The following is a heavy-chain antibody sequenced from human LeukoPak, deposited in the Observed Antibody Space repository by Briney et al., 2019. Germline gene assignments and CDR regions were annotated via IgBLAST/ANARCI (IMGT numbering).Heavy chain of an antibody. CDR2: VGPYNRKT. Sequence: ASVKVSCKASGYAFSSYCIGWVRQAPGQGLEWMGWVGPYNRKTNYSQKFQGRVTMTTDTSTNTAYLGLRTLRSDDTAVYYCARGAPRGVWNFYFDYWGQGTLVTVSS. V-gene: IGHV1-18*01. CDR3: ARGAPRGVWNFYFDY. J-gene: IGHJ4*02. D-gene: IGHD1-7*01. CDR1: GYAFSSYC.